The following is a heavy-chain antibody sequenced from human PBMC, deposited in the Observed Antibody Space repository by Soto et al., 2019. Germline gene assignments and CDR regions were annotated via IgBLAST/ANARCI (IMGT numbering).Heavy chain of an antibody. CDR3: ARQIYDSDTGPNFQYYFDS. J-gene: IGHJ4*02. Sequence: PGESLKISCKGSGYSFAGYWITWVRQKPGKGLEWMGRIDPSDSQTYYSPSFRGHVTISATKSITTVFLQWSSLRASDTAMYYCARQIYDSDTGPNFQYYFDSWGQGTPVTVAS. V-gene: IGHV5-10-1*01. CDR2: IDPSDSQT. CDR1: GYSFAGYW. D-gene: IGHD3-22*01.